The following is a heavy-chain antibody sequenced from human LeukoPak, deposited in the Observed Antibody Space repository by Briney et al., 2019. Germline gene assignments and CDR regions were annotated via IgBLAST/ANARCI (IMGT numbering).Heavy chain of an antibody. CDR1: GYSISSGYY. J-gene: IGHJ5*02. D-gene: IGHD3-3*01. CDR3: ARGGADYDFWSGYYVRWFDP. V-gene: IGHV4-38-2*02. CDR2: IYHSGST. Sequence: SETLSLTCTVSGYSISSGYYWGWIRQPPGKGLEWIGSIYHSGSTYYNPSLKSRVTISVDTSKNQFSLKLSSVTAADTAVYYCARGGADYDFWSGYYVRWFDPWGQGTLVTVSS.